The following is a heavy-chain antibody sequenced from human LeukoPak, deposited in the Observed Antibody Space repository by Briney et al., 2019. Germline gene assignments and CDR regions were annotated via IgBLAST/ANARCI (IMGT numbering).Heavy chain of an antibody. Sequence: GGSLRLSCAASGFPFTVYPTHWVRQAPGKGLEWVSVSSSDETYKFYADSVRGRFTISRDNSKNTLYLQMNSLRAEDTAIYYCAATRVCGGVLLRPNCLYFEDWGQGTLVTVSS. J-gene: IGHJ4*02. CDR2: SSSDETYK. CDR1: GFPFTVYP. V-gene: IGHV3-30-3*01. CDR3: AATRVCGGVLLRPNCLYFED. D-gene: IGHD3-10*01.